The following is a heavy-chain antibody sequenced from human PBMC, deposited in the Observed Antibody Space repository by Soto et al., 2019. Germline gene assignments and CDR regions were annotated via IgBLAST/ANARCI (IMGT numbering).Heavy chain of an antibody. V-gene: IGHV5-51*01. CDR3: ASGGYYDILTGSPDAFYI. J-gene: IGHJ3*02. D-gene: IGHD3-9*01. Sequence: PGESLKISCKGSGYSFTSYWIGWVRQMPGKGLEWMGIIYPGDSDTRYSPSFQGQVTISADKSISTAYLQWSSLKASDTAMYYCASGGYYDILTGSPDAFYIWGKGTMVTVSS. CDR1: GYSFTSYW. CDR2: IYPGDSDT.